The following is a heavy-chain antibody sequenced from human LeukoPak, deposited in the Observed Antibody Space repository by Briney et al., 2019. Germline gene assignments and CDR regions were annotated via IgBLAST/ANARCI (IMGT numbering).Heavy chain of an antibody. CDR1: GFTFSSYA. V-gene: IGHV3-30-3*01. J-gene: IGHJ4*02. D-gene: IGHD3-16*01. Sequence: PGGSLRLSCAASGFTFSSYAMPRVRQAPGKGLEWVAVISYDGSNKYYADSVKHRFTISRDNSKNTLYMQMNSLRAEDTAVYYCARERTLRFELYFGYWCQETLVTVSS. CDR3: ARERTLRFELYFGY. CDR2: ISYDGSNK.